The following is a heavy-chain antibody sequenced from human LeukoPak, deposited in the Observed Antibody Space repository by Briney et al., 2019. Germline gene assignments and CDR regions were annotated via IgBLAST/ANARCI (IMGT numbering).Heavy chain of an antibody. D-gene: IGHD4-17*01. V-gene: IGHV3-48*03. CDR2: ISISGSTM. CDR3: VRDRFDYALDY. J-gene: IGHJ4*02. CDR1: GFTFFTHP. Sequence: GGSLRLSCVTSGFTFFTHPMNWVRQAPGKGLEWVSYISISGSTMYYADSVRGRSTISRDNAKNSVFLQMDSLRADDTAVYYCVRDRFDYALDYWGQGALVTVSS.